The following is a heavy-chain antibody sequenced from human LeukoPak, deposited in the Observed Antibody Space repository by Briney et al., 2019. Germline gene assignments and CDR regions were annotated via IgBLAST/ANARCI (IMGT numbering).Heavy chain of an antibody. V-gene: IGHV1-2*04. CDR3: ARTVPSCYLSSSYYFDY. D-gene: IGHD2-2*01. CDR1: GYTFTSYY. CDR2: INPNSGGT. Sequence: ASVKVSCKASGYTFTSYYMYWVRQAPGQGLEWMGWINPNSGGTNYAQKFQGWVTMTRDTSISTAYMELSRLRSDDTAVYYCARTVPSCYLSSSYYFDYWGQGTLVTVSS. J-gene: IGHJ4*02.